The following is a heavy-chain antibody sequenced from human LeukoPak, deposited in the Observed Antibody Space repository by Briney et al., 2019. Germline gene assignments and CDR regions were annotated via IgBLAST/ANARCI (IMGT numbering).Heavy chain of an antibody. CDR3: ARPIDCSATTCSSPFDY. CDR1: GGSISSYY. V-gene: IGHV4-34*01. CDR2: INHSGST. Sequence: SETLSLTCTVSGGSISSYYWSWIRQPPGKALEWIGEINHSGSTNHNPSLKSRVTISIDTSKNQFSLKLRSVTAADTAVYYCARPIDCSATTCSSPFDYWGQGSLVTVSA. D-gene: IGHD2-2*01. J-gene: IGHJ4*02.